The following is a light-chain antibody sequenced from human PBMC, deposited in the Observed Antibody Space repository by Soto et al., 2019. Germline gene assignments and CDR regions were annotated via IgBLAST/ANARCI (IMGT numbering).Light chain of an antibody. CDR2: GVT. J-gene: IGLJ2*01. Sequence: QSVLTQPASVSGSPGQSITISCTGTSSDVGNSDYVSWYQHHPGKAPKLMISGVTNRPSGVSNRFSGSKSGNTASLTISGLQAEDEADYYCSSSATGTTSPVVFGGGTKVTVL. CDR1: SSDVGNSDY. CDR3: SSSATGTTSPVV. V-gene: IGLV2-14*03.